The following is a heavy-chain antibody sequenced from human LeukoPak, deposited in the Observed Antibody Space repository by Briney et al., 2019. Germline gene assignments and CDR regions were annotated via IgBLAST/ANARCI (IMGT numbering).Heavy chain of an antibody. V-gene: IGHV3-30*04. J-gene: IGHJ4*02. CDR2: ISFDGSNK. CDR3: ARADLSGSYFHPHFLDY. Sequence: GGSLRLSCVASGFPLSAYEMNWVRQAPGKGLEWVTIISFDGSNKYYADSVKGRFTISRDNSKNTLYLQMNSLRAEDTAMYYCARADLSGSYFHPHFLDYWGQGTLVTVSS. CDR1: GFPLSAYE. D-gene: IGHD1-26*01.